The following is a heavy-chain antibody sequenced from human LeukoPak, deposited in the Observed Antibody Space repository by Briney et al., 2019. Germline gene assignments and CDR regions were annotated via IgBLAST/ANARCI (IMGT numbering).Heavy chain of an antibody. D-gene: IGHD3-10*01. J-gene: IGHJ4*02. Sequence: SETLSLTCAVSGGSISSSNWWSWVRQPPGKGLEWIGEIYHSGSTNYNPSLKSRVTISVDKSKNQFSLKLSSVTAADTAVYYCARVASAIPGGFDYWGQGTLVTVSS. CDR3: ARVASAIPGGFDY. CDR1: GGSISSSNW. CDR2: IYHSGST. V-gene: IGHV4-4*02.